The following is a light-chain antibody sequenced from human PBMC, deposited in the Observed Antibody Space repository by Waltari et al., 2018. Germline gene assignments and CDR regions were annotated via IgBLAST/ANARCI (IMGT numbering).Light chain of an antibody. V-gene: IGLV1-44*01. CDR3: AAWDDSLNGPV. CDR1: SSNPASHP. J-gene: IGLJ3*02. Sequence: QSVLTQPPSASGTPGQRVTIPCSGSSSNPASHPVNWYQQPPGTAPKLLIYSNNQRPSGVPDRFSGSKSGTSASLAISGLQSEDEADYYCAAWDDSLNGPVFGGGTKLTVL. CDR2: SNN.